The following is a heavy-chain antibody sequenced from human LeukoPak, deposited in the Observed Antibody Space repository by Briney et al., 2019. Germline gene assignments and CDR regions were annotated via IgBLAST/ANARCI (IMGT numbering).Heavy chain of an antibody. Sequence: ASVKVSCKASGYTFTGYYMHWVRQAPGQGLEWMGWINPNSGGTNYAQKFQGRVTMTRDTSISTAYMELSRLRSDDTAVYYCAREPSRFSKHFDYWGQGTLVTVSS. CDR2: INPNSGGT. V-gene: IGHV1-2*02. D-gene: IGHD3-3*02. CDR3: AREPSRFSKHFDY. J-gene: IGHJ4*02. CDR1: GYTFTGYY.